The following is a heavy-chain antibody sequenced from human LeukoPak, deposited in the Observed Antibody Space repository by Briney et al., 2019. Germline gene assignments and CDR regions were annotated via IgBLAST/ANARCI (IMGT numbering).Heavy chain of an antibody. Sequence: PGRSLRLSCAASGFTFSSYAMHWVRQAPGKGLEWVAVISYDGSNKYYADSVKGRFTISRDNSKNTLYLQMNSLRAEDTAVYYCARDGRDGGFDYWGQGTLVTVSS. D-gene: IGHD5-24*01. V-gene: IGHV3-30-3*01. CDR2: ISYDGSNK. J-gene: IGHJ4*02. CDR1: GFTFSSYA. CDR3: ARDGRDGGFDY.